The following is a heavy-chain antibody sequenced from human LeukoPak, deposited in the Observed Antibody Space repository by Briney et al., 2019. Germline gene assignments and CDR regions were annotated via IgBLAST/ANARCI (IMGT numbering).Heavy chain of an antibody. J-gene: IGHJ5*02. Sequence: GASVKVSCKASGYTFTSYGISWVRQAPGQGLEWMGWISAYNGNTNYAQKLQGRVTMTTDTSTSTAYMELRSLRSDDTAVYYCAREGDPTTVLSYNWFDPWGQGTLVTVSS. V-gene: IGHV1-18*01. D-gene: IGHD4-17*01. CDR2: ISAYNGNT. CDR3: AREGDPTTVLSYNWFDP. CDR1: GYTFTSYG.